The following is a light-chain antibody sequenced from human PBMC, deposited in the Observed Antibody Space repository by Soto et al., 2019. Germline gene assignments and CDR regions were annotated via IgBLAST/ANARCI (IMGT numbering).Light chain of an antibody. V-gene: IGKV1-39*01. CDR2: DVS. Sequence: DIQMTQSPSSLSASVGDRVTITCRASQSITSYLNWFQQKPGKAPKLLIYDVSSLRRGVPSRFTGSGSGTDFTLTISSLQPEDFATCYCQQSNSPPRTCGHGTKVEIK. J-gene: IGKJ1*01. CDR3: QQSNSPPRT. CDR1: QSITSY.